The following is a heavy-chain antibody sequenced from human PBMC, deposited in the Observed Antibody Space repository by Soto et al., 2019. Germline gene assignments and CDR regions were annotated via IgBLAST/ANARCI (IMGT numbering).Heavy chain of an antibody. D-gene: IGHD6-19*01. Sequence: GGSLRLSCAASGFTFSNYGMHWVRQAPGKGLEWVALISRDGSYKIYAESVKGRFTISRDNSKNTLFLQMNSLKSEDTAVYYCAKRSSSGWFVDYWGQGTLVTVSS. CDR3: AKRSSSGWFVDY. CDR2: ISRDGSYK. V-gene: IGHV3-30*18. J-gene: IGHJ4*02. CDR1: GFTFSNYG.